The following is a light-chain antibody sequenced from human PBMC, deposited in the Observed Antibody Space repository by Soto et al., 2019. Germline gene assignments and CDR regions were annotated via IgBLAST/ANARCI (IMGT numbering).Light chain of an antibody. CDR1: QSLLHRNGYNY. Sequence: DVVMTQSPLSLPVTPGEPASISCRSSQSLLHRNGYNYLDWYLQKPGQSPQLLIYLASYRASGDPDRFSGSGSGKDYTLKISRVDAEDVGVYYCMQALQTPGTFGQGTKLEIK. V-gene: IGKV2-28*01. CDR3: MQALQTPGT. J-gene: IGKJ2*02. CDR2: LAS.